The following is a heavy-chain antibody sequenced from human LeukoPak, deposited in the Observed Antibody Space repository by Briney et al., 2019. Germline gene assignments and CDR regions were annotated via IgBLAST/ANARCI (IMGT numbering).Heavy chain of an antibody. Sequence: SETLSLTCTVSGDSISSYYWSWIRQPPGKGLEWIGYIYTSGGTNYIPSLKGRVTVSIDTSKNQFSLKLSSVTAADSAVYYCARLARLSTSPDRYYLDYWGQGTLVTVSS. J-gene: IGHJ4*02. CDR1: GDSISSYY. CDR2: IYTSGGT. D-gene: IGHD6-6*01. V-gene: IGHV4-4*09. CDR3: ARLARLSTSPDRYYLDY.